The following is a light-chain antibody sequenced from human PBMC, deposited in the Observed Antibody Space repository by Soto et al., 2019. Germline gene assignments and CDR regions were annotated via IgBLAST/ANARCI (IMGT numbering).Light chain of an antibody. V-gene: IGKV3-20*01. CDR2: GAS. CDR1: QSVSSSY. Sequence: EIVLTQSPGTLSLSPGERATLSCRASQSVSSSYLAWYQQKPGEAPRILIYGASSRATGIPDRFSGSGSGTDCTLTISRLEPEDFAVYYCQQYGSSPSTFGQGTKLEIK. J-gene: IGKJ2*01. CDR3: QQYGSSPST.